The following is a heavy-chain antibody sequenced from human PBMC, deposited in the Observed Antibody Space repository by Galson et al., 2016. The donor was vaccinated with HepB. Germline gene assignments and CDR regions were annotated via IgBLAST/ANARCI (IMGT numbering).Heavy chain of an antibody. CDR3: AKDPYLYNGYDSGAFDV. Sequence: SVKVSCKASGYTFTDYYIQWVRQAPGQGLEWMGWIHGYSAGTNFAETFQGRVTLTRDTSISTAYMELSMLRSDATAVYYCAKDPYLYNGYDSGAFDVWGQGTPVTVSS. CDR2: IHGYSAGT. V-gene: IGHV1-2*02. J-gene: IGHJ3*01. CDR1: GYTFTDYY. D-gene: IGHD5-12*01.